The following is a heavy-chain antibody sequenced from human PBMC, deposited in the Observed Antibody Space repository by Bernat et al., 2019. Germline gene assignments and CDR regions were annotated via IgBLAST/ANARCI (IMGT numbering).Heavy chain of an antibody. CDR3: ARARATIFGNRYYYGMDV. J-gene: IGHJ6*02. V-gene: IGHV3-33*01. CDR1: GFTFSSYG. Sequence: QVQLVESGGGVVQPGRSLRLSCAASGFTFSSYGMHWVRQAPGKGLEWVAVIWYDGSNKYYADSVKGRFTISRDNSKNTLYLQMNSPRAEDTAVYYCARARATIFGNRYYYGMDVWGQGTTVTVSS. CDR2: IWYDGSNK. D-gene: IGHD3-3*01.